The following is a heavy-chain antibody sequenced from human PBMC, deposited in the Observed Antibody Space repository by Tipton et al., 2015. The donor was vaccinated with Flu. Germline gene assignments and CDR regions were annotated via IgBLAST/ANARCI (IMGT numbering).Heavy chain of an antibody. V-gene: IGHV4-61*08. CDR2: IHYSGST. Sequence: TLSLTCTVSGGSITSGGYYWSWIRQPPGKGLEWIGYIHYSGSTNYNPSLKSRVTISVDTSKNQFSLQLNSVTAVDTAVYYCARDGAYYNYVWGTYRDQNWFDAWGQGTLVTVSS. CDR3: ARDGAYYNYVWGTYRDQNWFDA. J-gene: IGHJ5*02. D-gene: IGHD3-16*02. CDR1: GGSITSGGYY.